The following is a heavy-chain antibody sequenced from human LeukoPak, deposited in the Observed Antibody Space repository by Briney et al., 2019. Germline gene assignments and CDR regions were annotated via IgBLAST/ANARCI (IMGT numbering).Heavy chain of an antibody. CDR3: AKVLYGDYDGFDP. D-gene: IGHD4-17*01. Sequence: GGSLRLSCAASGFTVSSNYMNWVRQAPGKGLEWVSVIYSGGNTYYADSVKGRFTISRDNSKNTLYLQMNSLRAEDTAVYYCAKVLYGDYDGFDPWGQGTLVTVSS. CDR2: IYSGGNT. V-gene: IGHV3-53*01. CDR1: GFTVSSNY. J-gene: IGHJ5*02.